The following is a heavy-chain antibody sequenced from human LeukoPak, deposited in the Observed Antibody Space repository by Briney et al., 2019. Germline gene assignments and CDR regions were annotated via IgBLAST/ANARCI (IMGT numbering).Heavy chain of an antibody. D-gene: IGHD1-26*01. J-gene: IGHJ5*02. V-gene: IGHV4-59*08. Sequence: SETLSLTCTVSGGSISSYYWSWIRQPPGKGLEWIGYFYYSGSTNYNPSLKSRVTISVDTSKNQFSLKLSSVTAADTAVYYCARRLSGSYLDPWGQGTLVTVSS. CDR1: GGSISSYY. CDR2: FYYSGST. CDR3: ARRLSGSYLDP.